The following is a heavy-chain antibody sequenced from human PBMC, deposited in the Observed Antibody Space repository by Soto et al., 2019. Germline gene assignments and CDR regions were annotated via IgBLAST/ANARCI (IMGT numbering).Heavy chain of an antibody. D-gene: IGHD3-3*01. V-gene: IGHV3-30*18. CDR1: GFIFSSYG. Sequence: QVQLVESGGGVVQPGRSLRLSCAASGFIFSSYGMHWVRQAPGKGLEWVALISHDGSEIYYAHSVRGRFTISRDNSENTLYLQMNSLRDDDTALYYCAQDEVFFAIFGVFTHYYFGLDVWGQGTTVSVSS. J-gene: IGHJ6*02. CDR3: AQDEVFFAIFGVFTHYYFGLDV. CDR2: ISHDGSEI.